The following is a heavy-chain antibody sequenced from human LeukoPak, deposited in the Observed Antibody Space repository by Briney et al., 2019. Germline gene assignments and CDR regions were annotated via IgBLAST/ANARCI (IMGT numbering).Heavy chain of an antibody. V-gene: IGHV3-48*04. D-gene: IGHD3-10*01. J-gene: IGHJ4*02. CDR2: ISSSGSTI. Sequence: PGGSLRLSCAASGFTFSSYSMNWVRQAPGKGLEWVSYISSSGSTIYYADSVKGRFTISRDNAKNSLYLQMNSLRAEDTAVYYCAREKSGSWYYYGPGSYYDYWGQGTLVTVSS. CDR3: AREKSGSWYYYGPGSYYDY. CDR1: GFTFSSYS.